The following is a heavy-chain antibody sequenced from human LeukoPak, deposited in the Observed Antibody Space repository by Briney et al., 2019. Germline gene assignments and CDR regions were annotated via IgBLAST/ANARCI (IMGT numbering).Heavy chain of an antibody. D-gene: IGHD6-19*01. Sequence: PGRSLRLSCAASGFTFSSYAMHWVRQAPGKGLEWVAVISYDGSNKYYADSVKGRFTISRDNSKNTLYLQMNSLRAEDTAVYYCARGDSSGWYEGNWFDPWGQGTLVTVSS. CDR1: GFTFSSYA. J-gene: IGHJ5*02. CDR2: ISYDGSNK. CDR3: ARGDSSGWYEGNWFDP. V-gene: IGHV3-30*04.